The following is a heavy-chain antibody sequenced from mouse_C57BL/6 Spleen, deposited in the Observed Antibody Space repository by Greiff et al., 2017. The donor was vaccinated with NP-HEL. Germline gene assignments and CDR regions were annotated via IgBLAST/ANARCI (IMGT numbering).Heavy chain of an antibody. CDR3: ARNWLDY. D-gene: IGHD4-1*01. V-gene: IGHV1-55*01. Sequence: QVQLQQPGAELVKPGASVKMSCKASGYTFTSYWITWVKQRPGQGLEWIGDIYPGSGCTNYNEKFKSKATLTVDKSSSTAYMQLSSLTSEDSAVYYFARNWLDYWGQGTTLTVSS. CDR2: IYPGSGCT. J-gene: IGHJ2*01. CDR1: GYTFTSYW.